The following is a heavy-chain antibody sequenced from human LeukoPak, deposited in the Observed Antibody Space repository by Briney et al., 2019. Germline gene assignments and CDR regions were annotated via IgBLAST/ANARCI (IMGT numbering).Heavy chain of an antibody. CDR1: GFTFSSYS. CDR2: ISSSRSYI. J-gene: IGHJ4*02. CDR3: ARDQDDYVWGSYRSRSVSWFDY. V-gene: IGHV3-21*01. Sequence: GGSLRLSCAASGFTFSSYSMNWVRQAPGKGLEWVSSISSSRSYIYYADSVKGRFTIYRDNAKNSLYLQMNSLRAEDTAVYYCARDQDDYVWGSYRSRSVSWFDYWGQGTLVTVSS. D-gene: IGHD3-16*02.